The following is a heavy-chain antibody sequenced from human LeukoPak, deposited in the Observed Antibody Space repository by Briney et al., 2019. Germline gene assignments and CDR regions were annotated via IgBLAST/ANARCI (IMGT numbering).Heavy chain of an antibody. V-gene: IGHV3-23*01. D-gene: IGHD6-19*01. CDR3: AKDSRGWTRNNWFDP. CDR2: ISGSGGST. J-gene: IGHJ5*02. CDR1: GFIFSNYN. Sequence: GGSLRLSCAASGFIFSNYNMNWVRQAPGKGLEWGSAISGSGGSTYYADSVKGRFTISRDNSKNTLYLQMNSLRAEDTAVYYRAKDSRGWTRNNWFDPWGQGTLVTVSS.